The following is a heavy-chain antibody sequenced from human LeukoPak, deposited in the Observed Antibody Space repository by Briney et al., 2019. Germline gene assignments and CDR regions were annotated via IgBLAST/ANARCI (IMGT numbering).Heavy chain of an antibody. D-gene: IGHD1-26*01. V-gene: IGHV3-9*02. Sequence: GRSLTLSCAASGLISDDYAMLCVRPPPEKGLEWVAGIRWNSGTIGYAVSVKGRFTNSRDNAKNSLYLQMNSLRAEDTAVYYYARDCTSGSHYAYYYYYYMDVWGKGTTVTVSS. CDR2: IRWNSGTI. J-gene: IGHJ6*03. CDR1: GLISDDYA. CDR3: ARDCTSGSHYAYYYYYYMDV.